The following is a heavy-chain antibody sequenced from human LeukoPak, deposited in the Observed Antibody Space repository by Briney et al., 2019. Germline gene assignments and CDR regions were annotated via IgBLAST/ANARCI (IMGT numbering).Heavy chain of an antibody. CDR1: GFTFSSYG. J-gene: IGHJ5*02. CDR2: IWYDGSNK. V-gene: IGHV3-33*01. CDR3: ARGAPIRVAVAATFDP. D-gene: IGHD6-19*01. Sequence: PGRSLRLSCAASGFTFSSYGMHWVRQAPGKGLEWVAVIWYDGSNKYYADSVKGRFTISRDNSKNTLYLQMNSLRSEDTAVYYCARGAPIRVAVAATFDPWGQGTLVTVPS.